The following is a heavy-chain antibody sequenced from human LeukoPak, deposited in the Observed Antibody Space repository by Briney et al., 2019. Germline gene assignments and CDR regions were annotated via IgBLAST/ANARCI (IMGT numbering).Heavy chain of an antibody. D-gene: IGHD2-2*02. J-gene: IGHJ4*02. CDR3: ARDHTAISHFDY. CDR1: GFTFSSYW. CDR2: IKQDGSEK. Sequence: GGSLRLSCAASGFTFSSYWVSWVRQAPGKGLEWVANIKQDGSEKYYVDSVKGRFTISRDNAKNSLYLQMNSLRAEDTAVYYCARDHTAISHFDYWGQGTLVTVSS. V-gene: IGHV3-7*01.